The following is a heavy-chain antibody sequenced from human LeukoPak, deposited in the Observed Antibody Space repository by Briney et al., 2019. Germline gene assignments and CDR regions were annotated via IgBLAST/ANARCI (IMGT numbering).Heavy chain of an antibody. J-gene: IGHJ4*02. CDR1: GGSISSYY. Sequence: SETLSLTCTVSGGSISSYYWSWIRQPPGKGLEWIGEINHSGSTNYNPSLKSRVTISVDTSKNQFSLKLSSVTAADTAVYYCARAKLARYYFDYWGQGTLVTVSS. CDR3: ARAKLARYYFDY. D-gene: IGHD1-1*01. CDR2: INHSGST. V-gene: IGHV4-34*01.